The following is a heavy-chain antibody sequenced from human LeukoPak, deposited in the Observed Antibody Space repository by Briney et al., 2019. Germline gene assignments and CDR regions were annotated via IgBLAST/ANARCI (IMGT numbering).Heavy chain of an antibody. Sequence: GASVKVSCKASGYTFTGYYMHWVRQAPGQGLEWMGWINPNSGGTNYAQKFQGRVTMTRDTSISTAYMELSRLRSDDTAVYYCARAYGTAMVNRPLDWFDPWGQGTLVTVSS. CDR1: GYTFTGYY. J-gene: IGHJ5*02. V-gene: IGHV1-2*02. CDR3: ARAYGTAMVNRPLDWFDP. D-gene: IGHD5-18*01. CDR2: INPNSGGT.